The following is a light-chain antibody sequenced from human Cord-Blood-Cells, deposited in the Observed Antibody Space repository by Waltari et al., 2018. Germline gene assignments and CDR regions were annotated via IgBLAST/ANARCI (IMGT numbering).Light chain of an antibody. Sequence: DIQMTQSPSSLSASVGARVTITCRASQSISSYLNWYPQKPGKAPKLLIYAASSLQSGVPSRFSGSGSGTDFTLTSSSLQPEDFATYYCQQSYSTPFTFGPGTKVDIK. CDR1: QSISSY. CDR3: QQSYSTPFT. J-gene: IGKJ3*01. CDR2: AAS. V-gene: IGKV1-39*01.